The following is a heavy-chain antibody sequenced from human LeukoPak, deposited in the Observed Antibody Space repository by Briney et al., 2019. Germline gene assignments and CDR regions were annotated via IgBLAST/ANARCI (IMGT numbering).Heavy chain of an antibody. D-gene: IGHD3-10*01. J-gene: IGHJ6*03. CDR2: IYYSGST. CDR1: GGSISSYY. V-gene: IGHV4-59*01. CDR3: ARTPGSGYYYYYYYMDV. Sequence: TSETLSLTCTVSGGSISSYYWSWIRQPPGKGLEWIGYIYYSGSTNYNPSLKSRVTISVDTSKNQFSLKLSSVTAADTAVYYCARTPGSGYYYYYYYMDVWDKGTTVTISS.